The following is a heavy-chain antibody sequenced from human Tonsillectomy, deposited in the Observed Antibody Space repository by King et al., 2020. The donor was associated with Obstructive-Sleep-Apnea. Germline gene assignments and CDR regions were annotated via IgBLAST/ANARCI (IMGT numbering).Heavy chain of an antibody. D-gene: IGHD3-22*01. CDR2: ISSSSTYI. CDR1: GFTFSSYS. J-gene: IGHJ6*02. Sequence: EVQLVESGGGLVKPGGSLRLSCAASGFTFSSYSMNWVRQAPGKGLEWVSSISSSSTYIYYADSVKGRFTISRDNAKNSLYLQMNSLRAEDTAVYYCARDPENYYDSSGYRPYYYGMDVWGQGTTVTVSS. V-gene: IGHV3-21*01. CDR3: ARDPENYYDSSGYRPYYYGMDV.